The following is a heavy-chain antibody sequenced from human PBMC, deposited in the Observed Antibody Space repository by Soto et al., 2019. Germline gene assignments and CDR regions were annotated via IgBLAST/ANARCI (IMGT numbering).Heavy chain of an antibody. Sequence: GGSLRLSCAASGFSFSAYAMSWVRQAPGEGLEWVSAISGSVGSTYYADSVKGRFTISRDNSKNTLYLQMNSLRAEATAVYYGAKDRVEAPAAIKYDYYGMDVWGQGSPVTVSS. V-gene: IGHV3-23*01. CDR1: GFSFSAYA. J-gene: IGHJ6*02. CDR3: AKDRVEAPAAIKYDYYGMDV. CDR2: ISGSVGST. D-gene: IGHD2-2*02.